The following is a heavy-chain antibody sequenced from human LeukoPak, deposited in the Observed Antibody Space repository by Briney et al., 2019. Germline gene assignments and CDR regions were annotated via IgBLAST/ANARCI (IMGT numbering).Heavy chain of an antibody. V-gene: IGHV3-21*01. Sequence: GGSLRLSCAASGFTFSSYSMNWVRQAPGKGLEWVSSISSSSSYIYYADSVKGRFTISRDNDKKSLYLQMNSLRAEDTAVYYCARAQGYYDSSGPIDYWGQGTLVTVYS. CDR1: GFTFSSYS. CDR3: ARAQGYYDSSGPIDY. D-gene: IGHD3-22*01. CDR2: ISSSSSYI. J-gene: IGHJ4*02.